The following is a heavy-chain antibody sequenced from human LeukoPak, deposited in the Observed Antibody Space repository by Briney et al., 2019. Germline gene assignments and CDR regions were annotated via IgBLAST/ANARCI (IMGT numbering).Heavy chain of an antibody. CDR3: ARDLKTFGGVIVNDY. J-gene: IGHJ4*02. Sequence: EASVKVSCKASGYTFNTYGISWVRQAPGQGLEWMGWISAYNGNANYAQNLQGRVTLTTDTSTSTAYMELRSLISDDTAVYYCARDLKTFGGVIVNDYWGQGTLVTVSS. D-gene: IGHD3-16*02. V-gene: IGHV1-18*01. CDR1: GYTFNTYG. CDR2: ISAYNGNA.